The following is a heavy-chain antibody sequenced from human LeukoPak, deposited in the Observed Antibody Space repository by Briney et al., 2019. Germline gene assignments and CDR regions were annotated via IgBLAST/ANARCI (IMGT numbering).Heavy chain of an antibody. CDR3: ARERTVVADDNWFDP. CDR1: GGTFSSYA. V-gene: IGHV1-69*05. D-gene: IGHD4-23*01. J-gene: IGHJ5*02. CDR2: IIPIFGTA. Sequence: ASVKVSCKASGGTFSSYAISWVRQAPGQGLEWMGGIIPIFGTANYAQKFQGRVTITTDESTSTAYMELSSLRSEDTAVYYCARERTVVADDNWFDPWGQGTLVTVSS.